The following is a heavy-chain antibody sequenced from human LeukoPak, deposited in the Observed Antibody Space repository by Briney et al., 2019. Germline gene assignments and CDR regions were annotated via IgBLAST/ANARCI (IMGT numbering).Heavy chain of an antibody. CDR3: AKDSVVPAAPASNWFDP. D-gene: IGHD2-2*01. Sequence: GESLRLSCAASGFTFSSYEMSWVRQAPGKGLEWVSYISGSGSTIYYADSVQGRFTISRDNAKNSLYLQMNSLRAEDTAVYYCAKDSVVPAAPASNWFDPCGQGTLVTVSS. V-gene: IGHV3-48*03. CDR1: GFTFSSYE. CDR2: ISGSGSTI. J-gene: IGHJ5*02.